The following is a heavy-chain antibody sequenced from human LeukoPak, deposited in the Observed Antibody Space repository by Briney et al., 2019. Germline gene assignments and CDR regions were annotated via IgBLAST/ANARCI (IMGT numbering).Heavy chain of an antibody. CDR3: ARRGEGKHFDY. D-gene: IGHD6-25*01. CDR2: IYPGDSDT. Sequence: GESLKISCKGSGYSFTNYCNGWVRQMPGKGPEWMGIIYPGDSDTRYSPSFQGQVTISVDKSISTAYLQWSSLKASDSAMYYCARRGEGKHFDYWGQGTLVTVSS. CDR1: GYSFTNYC. J-gene: IGHJ4*02. V-gene: IGHV5-51*01.